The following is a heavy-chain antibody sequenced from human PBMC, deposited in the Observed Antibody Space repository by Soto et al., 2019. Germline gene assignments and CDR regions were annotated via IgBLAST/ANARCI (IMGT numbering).Heavy chain of an antibody. J-gene: IGHJ5*02. V-gene: IGHV1-8*01. D-gene: IGHD2-15*01. CDR3: ARHYCSGGSCYSPWFDP. CDR1: GYTFTSYD. Sequence: QVQLVQSGAEVKKPGASVKVSCKASGYTFTSYDINWVRQATGQGLEWMGWMNPNSGNTGYAQKFQGRVTMTRNTSRSTAYMELSSLRSEETAVYYCARHYCSGGSCYSPWFDPWGQGTLVTVSS. CDR2: MNPNSGNT.